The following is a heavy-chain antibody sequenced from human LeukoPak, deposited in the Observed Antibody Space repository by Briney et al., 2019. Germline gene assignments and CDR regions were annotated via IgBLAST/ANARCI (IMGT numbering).Heavy chain of an antibody. CDR2: ILGSGDST. V-gene: IGHV3-23*01. CDR3: ASHYDSHDAFDI. Sequence: PGGSLRLSCAASGFTFNNYAMSWVRQAPGKGLEWVSGILGSGDSTYHADSVKGRFTISRDNSKNTLYLQMNSLRADDTAVYYCASHYDSHDAFDIWGQGTMVTASS. CDR1: GFTFNNYA. D-gene: IGHD3-3*01. J-gene: IGHJ3*02.